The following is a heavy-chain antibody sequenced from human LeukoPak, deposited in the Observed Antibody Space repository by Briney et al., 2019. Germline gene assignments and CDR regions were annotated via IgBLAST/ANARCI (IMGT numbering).Heavy chain of an antibody. CDR3: ARSYGSGSFFDFDY. CDR1: GFTVSSNY. D-gene: IGHD3-10*01. CDR2: IYSGGST. J-gene: IGHJ4*02. Sequence: GGSLRLSCAASGFTVSSNYMSWVRQAPGKGLEWVSVIYSGGSTYYADSVKGRFTISRDNSKNTLYLQMNSLRAEGTAVYYCARSYGSGSFFDFDYWGQGTLVTVSS. V-gene: IGHV3-53*01.